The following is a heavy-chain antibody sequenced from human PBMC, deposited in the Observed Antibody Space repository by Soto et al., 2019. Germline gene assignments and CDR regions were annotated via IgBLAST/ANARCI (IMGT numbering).Heavy chain of an antibody. CDR1: GYTFTTYG. D-gene: IGHD3-10*01. J-gene: IGHJ6*04. CDR3: TREGSAPYYYYGMDA. V-gene: IGHV1-18*01. Sequence: GASVKVSCKASGYTFTTYGISWVRQAPGQGLEWLGWINTHNGNTNYAQNLQGRVIMTADTSTSTAYMELRSLRSDDTAIYYCTREGSAPYYYYGMDAWGKGTRVTVSS. CDR2: INTHNGNT.